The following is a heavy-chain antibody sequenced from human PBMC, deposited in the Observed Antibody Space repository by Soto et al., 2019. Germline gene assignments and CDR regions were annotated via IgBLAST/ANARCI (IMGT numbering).Heavy chain of an antibody. J-gene: IGHJ4*02. Sequence: QVQLVESGGGVIQPGRSLRLSCAASGFVFRNYAMHWVRQSPGKGLEWVAIISYDGSNIYYTDSVKGRFTISRDNSKNTLYLEMTSLRTEYTAVYYCARNDYGTYYFGYWGQGVLVIVSS. CDR3: ARNDYGTYYFGY. V-gene: IGHV3-30*04. D-gene: IGHD4-17*01. CDR2: ISYDGSNI. CDR1: GFVFRNYA.